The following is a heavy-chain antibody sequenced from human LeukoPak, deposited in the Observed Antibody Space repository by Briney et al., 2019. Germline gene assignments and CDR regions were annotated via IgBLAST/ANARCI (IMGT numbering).Heavy chain of an antibody. D-gene: IGHD1-26*01. Sequence: PSETLSLTCAVSGGSISNTNWWSWVRQPPGQGLEWIGEVSLAGQTNYNLSLNGRVTMSLDESSNQLSLKLTSVTAPDTAIYYCSGESGAFCPFGYWGQGTLVIVPS. J-gene: IGHJ4*02. V-gene: IGHV4-4*02. CDR2: VSLAGQT. CDR3: SGESGAFCPFGY. CDR1: GGSISNTNW.